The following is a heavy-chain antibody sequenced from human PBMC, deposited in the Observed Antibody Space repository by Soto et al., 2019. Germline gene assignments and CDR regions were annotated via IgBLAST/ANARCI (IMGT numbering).Heavy chain of an antibody. J-gene: IGHJ6*02. CDR1: GGRLIDYT. Sequence: RRTCAASGGRLIDYTISSLLQAPGKGLECVGFIRSKAYGGTTEYAASVKGRFTISRDDSKSIAYLQMNSLKTEDTAVYYCTRSHSSSWYDDYYYYYGMDVWGQGTTVTVSS. D-gene: IGHD6-13*01. CDR3: TRSHSSSWYDDYYYYYGMDV. CDR2: IRSKAYGGTT. V-gene: IGHV3-49*03.